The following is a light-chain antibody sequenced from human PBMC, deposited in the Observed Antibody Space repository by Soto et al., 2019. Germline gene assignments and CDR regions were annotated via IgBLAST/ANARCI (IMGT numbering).Light chain of an antibody. J-gene: IGKJ1*01. CDR3: QQYYTWTWT. Sequence: VTQFSAAGVTSKNHCRASQSVNRNYLDWYQQKPGKPPRLVIYGASTRDTGIPARFSGSGSGTEFTLTIRRPQPADFAAHPCQQYYTWTWTFRQGTKVDIK. CDR1: QSVNRNY. V-gene: IGKV3-15*01. CDR2: GAS.